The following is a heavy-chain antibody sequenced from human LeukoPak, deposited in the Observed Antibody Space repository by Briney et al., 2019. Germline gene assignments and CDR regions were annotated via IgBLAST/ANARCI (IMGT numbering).Heavy chain of an antibody. CDR1: GYTFTSYG. J-gene: IGHJ6*03. Sequence: ASVKVSYKASGYTFTSYGISWVRQAPGQGLEWMGWISAYNGNTNYAQKLQGRVTMTTDTSTSTAYMELRSLRSDDTAVYYCARALDYGDYYYYMDVWGKGTTVTVSS. CDR3: ARALDYGDYYYYMDV. D-gene: IGHD4-17*01. V-gene: IGHV1-18*01. CDR2: ISAYNGNT.